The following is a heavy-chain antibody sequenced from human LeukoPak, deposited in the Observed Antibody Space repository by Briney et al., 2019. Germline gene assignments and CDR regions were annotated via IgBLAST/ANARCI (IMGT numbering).Heavy chain of an antibody. J-gene: IGHJ6*02. V-gene: IGHV4-39*07. D-gene: IGHD5-12*01. Sequence: SETLSLTCTVSGGSISSYYWAWVRQPPGKGLEWIGTVFYNGATQYSPSLRSRVTISIDTSTNQFSLKLSSVTAADTAVYYCERLWGYDGYAPYGMDVWGQGTTVTVSS. CDR3: ERLWGYDGYAPYGMDV. CDR2: VFYNGAT. CDR1: GGSISSYY.